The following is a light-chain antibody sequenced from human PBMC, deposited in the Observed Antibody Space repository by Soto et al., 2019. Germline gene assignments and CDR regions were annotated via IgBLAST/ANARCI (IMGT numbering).Light chain of an antibody. CDR2: EGS. CDR1: SSDVGSYNL. V-gene: IGLV2-23*01. Sequence: QSALTQPASVSGSPGQSITISCTGTSSDVGSYNLVSWYQQNPGKAPKLMIYEGSKRPSGVSNRFSGSKSGNTASLTISGLQAEDEADYYCCSYAGSALVFGGGTKVTVL. CDR3: CSYAGSALV. J-gene: IGLJ2*01.